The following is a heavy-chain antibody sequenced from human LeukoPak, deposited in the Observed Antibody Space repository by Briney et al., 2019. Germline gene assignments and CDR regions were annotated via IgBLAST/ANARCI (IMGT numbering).Heavy chain of an antibody. V-gene: IGHV1-69*05. CDR2: IIPIFGTA. J-gene: IGHJ6*03. CDR1: GGTFSSYA. D-gene: IGHD6-13*01. Sequence: GSSVKVSCKASGGTFSSYAISWVRQAPGQGLEWMGRIIPIFGTANYAQKFQGRVTITTDESTSTAYMELSSLGSEDTAVYYCARALIPYSSSAYYYYYMDVWGKGTTVTVSS. CDR3: ARALIPYSSSAYYYYYMDV.